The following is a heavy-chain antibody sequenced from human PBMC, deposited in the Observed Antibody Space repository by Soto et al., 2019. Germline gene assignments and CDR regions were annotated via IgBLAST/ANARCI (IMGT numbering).Heavy chain of an antibody. CDR3: ARHCRAVAGTASPDY. D-gene: IGHD6-19*01. CDR1: GGSISSGDWC. J-gene: IGHJ4*02. V-gene: IGHV4-39*01. Sequence: SETLSLTCAVSGGSISSGDWCWSWVRQSPGEGLEWIGSIYYSGSTYYNPSLKSRVTISVDTSKNQFSLKLSSVTAADTAVYYCARHCRAVAGTASPDYWGQGTLVTVSS. CDR2: IYYSGST.